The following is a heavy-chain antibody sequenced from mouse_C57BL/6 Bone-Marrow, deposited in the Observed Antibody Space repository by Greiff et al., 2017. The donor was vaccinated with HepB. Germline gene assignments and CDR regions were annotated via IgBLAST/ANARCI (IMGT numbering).Heavy chain of an antibody. J-gene: IGHJ1*03. D-gene: IGHD1-1*01. CDR3: ARGFITTVGYFDV. Sequence: EVKLVESGPCLVKPSQSLSLTCSVPGYSLTRGYYWNWIRPFPGNKLELMGYISYDGINNYNPSLQNRISITRDTSKNQFFLKLNSVTTEDTATYYCARGFITTVGYFDVWGTGTTVTVSS. V-gene: IGHV3-6*01. CDR2: ISYDGIN. CDR1: GYSLTRGYY.